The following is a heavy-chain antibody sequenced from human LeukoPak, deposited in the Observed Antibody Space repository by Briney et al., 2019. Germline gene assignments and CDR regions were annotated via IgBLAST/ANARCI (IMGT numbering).Heavy chain of an antibody. CDR3: ARDPRQAAAGHNWFYP. D-gene: IGHD6-13*01. V-gene: IGHV1-69*04. CDR2: IIPIFGIA. CDR1: GGTFSSYA. J-gene: IGHJ5*02. Sequence: SVKVSCKASGGTFSSYAISWVRQAPGQGLEWMGRIIPIFGIANYAQKFQGRVTITADKSTSTAYMELSSLRSEDTAVYYCARDPRQAAAGHNWFYPWGQGTLVTVSS.